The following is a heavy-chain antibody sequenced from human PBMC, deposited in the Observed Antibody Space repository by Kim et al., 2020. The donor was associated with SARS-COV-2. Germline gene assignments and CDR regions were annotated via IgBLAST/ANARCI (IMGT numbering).Heavy chain of an antibody. CDR1: GFTFTGYA. CDR2: IYGSYAST. CDR3: MKGGWGWIWDH. V-gene: IGHV3-23*01. Sequence: GGSLRLSCTTSGFTFTGYAMSWVRQAPGKGLEFFSCIYGSYASTYYVDSVKGRFTISRDNSKNTLYLQMNSLRADDTAVYYCMKGGWGWIWDHWGQGTRVTVSS. J-gene: IGHJ4*02. D-gene: IGHD2-2*03.